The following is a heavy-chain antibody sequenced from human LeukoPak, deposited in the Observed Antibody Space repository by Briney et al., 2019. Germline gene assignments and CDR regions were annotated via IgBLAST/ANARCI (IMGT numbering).Heavy chain of an antibody. V-gene: IGHV4-59*02. CDR1: GGSVSSYY. J-gene: IGHJ3*02. D-gene: IGHD1-26*01. CDR2: VYNSGST. CDR3: ARDWEGFNFDI. Sequence: SETLSLTCTVSGGSVSSYYSSWVRQPPGEGLEWIAYVYNSGSTNYNPSLKSRVTISVDRSKNQFPLKMNSVTAADTAEYYCARDWEGFNFDIWGQGTMVTVSS.